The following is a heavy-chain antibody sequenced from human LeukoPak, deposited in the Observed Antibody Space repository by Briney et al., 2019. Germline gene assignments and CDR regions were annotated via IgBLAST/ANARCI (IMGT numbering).Heavy chain of an antibody. CDR1: GYTLTELS. CDR3: ATFGGVAANAPPVDY. Sequence: GASVKVSCKVSGYTLTELSMHWVRQAPGKGLEWMGGFDPEDGETIYAQKFQGRVTMTEDTSTDTAYMELGSLRSEDTAVYYCATFGGVAANAPPVDYWGQGTLVTVSS. V-gene: IGHV1-24*01. J-gene: IGHJ4*02. D-gene: IGHD1-26*01. CDR2: FDPEDGET.